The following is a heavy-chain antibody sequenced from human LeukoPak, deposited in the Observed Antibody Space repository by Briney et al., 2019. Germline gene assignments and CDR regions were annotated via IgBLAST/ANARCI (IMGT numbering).Heavy chain of an antibody. V-gene: IGHV4-39*01. CDR1: GGSISSSSYY. CDR3: ARQRRGVAMPYWYFDL. CDR2: IYYSGST. D-gene: IGHD2-2*01. Sequence: SETVPLTCTVSGGSISSSSYYWGWIRQSPGTGLEWIGTIYYSGSTYYNPSLESRVTISVDTSKNQFSLKLSSVTAADTAVYYCARQRRGVAMPYWYFDLWGRGTLVTVSS. J-gene: IGHJ2*01.